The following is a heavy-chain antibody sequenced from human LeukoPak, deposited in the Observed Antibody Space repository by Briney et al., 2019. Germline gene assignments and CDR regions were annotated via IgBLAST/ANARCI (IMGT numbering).Heavy chain of an antibody. CDR3: ARGGITIFGVVSYMDV. J-gene: IGHJ6*03. Sequence: GGSLRLSCAASGFTFDDYGMSWVRQAPGKGLEWVSGINWNGGSTGYADSVKGRFTISRDNAKNSLYLQMNSLRAEDTALYYCARGGITIFGVVSYMDVWGKGTTVTVSS. CDR2: INWNGGST. V-gene: IGHV3-20*04. D-gene: IGHD3-3*01. CDR1: GFTFDDYG.